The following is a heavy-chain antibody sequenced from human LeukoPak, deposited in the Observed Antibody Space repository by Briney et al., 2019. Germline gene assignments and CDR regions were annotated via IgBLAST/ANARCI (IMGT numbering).Heavy chain of an antibody. V-gene: IGHV4-39*01. CDR1: GDSLSSSIYY. CDR3: ARQGGDTMVRGVVRDWFDP. Sequence: PSETLSLTCTVSGDSLSSSIYYWGWLRQPPGKGLEWIGCIYYNGYTYYTSSLKSRVTIFVNTSKNQFSLKLISVTAADTAVYYCARQGGDTMVRGVVRDWFDPWGQGTLVTVSS. J-gene: IGHJ5*02. CDR2: IYYNGYT. D-gene: IGHD3-10*01.